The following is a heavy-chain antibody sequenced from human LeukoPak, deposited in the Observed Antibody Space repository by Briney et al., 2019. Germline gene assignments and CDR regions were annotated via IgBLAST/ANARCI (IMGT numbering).Heavy chain of an antibody. CDR1: GFTFTSSA. D-gene: IGHD3/OR15-3a*01. Sequence: SVKVSCKASGFTFTSSAMQWVRQARGQRLEWIGWIVVGSGNTNYAQKFQGRVTITADESTSTAYMELSSLRSEDTAVYYCARGDYLLSLDYWGQGTLVTVSS. CDR3: ARGDYLLSLDY. V-gene: IGHV1-58*02. CDR2: IVVGSGNT. J-gene: IGHJ4*02.